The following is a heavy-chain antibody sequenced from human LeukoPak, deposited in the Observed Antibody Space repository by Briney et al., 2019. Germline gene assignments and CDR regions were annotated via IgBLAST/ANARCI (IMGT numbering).Heavy chain of an antibody. V-gene: IGHV1-18*01. CDR3: AKFFGVVAPDYYGMDV. CDR1: GYTFTCYG. J-gene: IGHJ6*02. Sequence: GASVKVSCKASGYTFTCYGISWVRQAPGQGLEWMGWISAYNGNTNYAQKLQGRVTVTTDTSTSTAYMELRSLRSDDTAVYYCAKFFGVVAPDYYGMDVWGQGTTVTVSS. CDR2: ISAYNGNT. D-gene: IGHD3-3*01.